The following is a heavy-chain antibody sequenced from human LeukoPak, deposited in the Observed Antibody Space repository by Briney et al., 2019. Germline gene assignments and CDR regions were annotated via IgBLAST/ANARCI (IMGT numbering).Heavy chain of an antibody. J-gene: IGHJ3*02. CDR1: GGSISSYY. Sequence: SETLSLTCTVSGGSISSYYWSWIRQPPGKGLEWIGYIYYSGSTNYNHSLKSRVTISVDTSKNHFSLKLSSVTAADTAVYYCASDFDYADAFDIWGQGTMVTVSS. D-gene: IGHD3-9*01. CDR2: IYYSGST. V-gene: IGHV4-59*01. CDR3: ASDFDYADAFDI.